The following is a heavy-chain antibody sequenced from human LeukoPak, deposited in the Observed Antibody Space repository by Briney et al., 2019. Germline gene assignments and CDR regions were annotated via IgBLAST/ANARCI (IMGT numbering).Heavy chain of an antibody. D-gene: IGHD3-9*01. CDR3: ARSIGLTGGGVDV. CDR2: INPDGSDT. V-gene: IGHV3-7*03. Sequence: GGSLRLSCEGSEFTFSNYWMGWVRQAPGKGLEWVANINPDGSDTTYVDSVKGRFIISRDNAKKTLYLQMNSLRAEDTAVYYCARSIGLTGGGVDVWGQGTTVTVSS. CDR1: EFTFSNYW. J-gene: IGHJ6*02.